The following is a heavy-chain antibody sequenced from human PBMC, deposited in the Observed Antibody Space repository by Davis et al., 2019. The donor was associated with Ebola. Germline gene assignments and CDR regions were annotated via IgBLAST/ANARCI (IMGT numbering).Heavy chain of an antibody. CDR1: GFTLEDYA. D-gene: IGHD3-22*01. V-gene: IGHV3-9*01. CDR3: VKDTGTYYDSTGPYFFDS. J-gene: IGHJ5*01. CDR2: ISWNSGSK. Sequence: PGGSLRLSCAASGFTLEDYAMHWVRRAPGKGLEWVSGISWNSGSKGYADSVQGRFTISRDNARNSLYLEMNGLRRDDTALYFCVKDTGTYYDSTGPYFFDSWGQGTQVTVSS.